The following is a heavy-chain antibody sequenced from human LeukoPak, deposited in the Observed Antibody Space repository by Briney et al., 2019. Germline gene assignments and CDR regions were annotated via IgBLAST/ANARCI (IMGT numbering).Heavy chain of an antibody. CDR2: IFYNGGNK. CDR3: ARDRGGTYTVGGAFDV. CDR1: GFTFSHFG. J-gene: IGHJ3*01. V-gene: IGHV3-33*01. D-gene: IGHD1-26*01. Sequence: GGSLRLSCAAAGFTFSHFGMHWIRQAPGQGLEWVAVIFYNGGNKYYGDSVKGRFTISRDNSKNTHDLQMNSLRAEDTGVYYCARDRGGTYTVGGAFDVWGQGILVTVSS.